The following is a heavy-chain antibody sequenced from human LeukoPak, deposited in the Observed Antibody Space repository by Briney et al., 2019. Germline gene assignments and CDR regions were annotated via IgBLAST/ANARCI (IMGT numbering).Heavy chain of an antibody. V-gene: IGHV7-4-1*02. CDR2: INTNTGNP. D-gene: IGHD3-9*01. CDR3: ARDVLDILTGYYQRNWFDP. CDR1: GYTFTSYA. Sequence: ASVKVSCKASGYTFTSYAMNWVRQAPGQGLEWMGWINTNTGNPTYAQGFTGRFVFSLDTSVSTAYLQISSLKAEDTAVYYCARDVLDILTGYYQRNWFDPWGQGTLVTVSS. J-gene: IGHJ5*02.